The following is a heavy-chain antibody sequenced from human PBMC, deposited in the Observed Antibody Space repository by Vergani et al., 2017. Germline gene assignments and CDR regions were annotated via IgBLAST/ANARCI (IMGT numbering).Heavy chain of an antibody. CDR1: GGSISSSYW. J-gene: IGHJ4*02. Sequence: QVQLQESGPGLVKPPGTLSLTCAVSGGSISSSYWWSWVRQPPGKGLEWIGEIYHSGSTNYNPSLKSRVTIPVDKSKNQFSLKLSSVTAADTAVYYCARDPRGGYYGSGSYYDYWGQGTLVTVSS. V-gene: IGHV4-4*03. CDR2: IYHSGST. D-gene: IGHD3-10*01. CDR3: ARDPRGGYYGSGSYYDY.